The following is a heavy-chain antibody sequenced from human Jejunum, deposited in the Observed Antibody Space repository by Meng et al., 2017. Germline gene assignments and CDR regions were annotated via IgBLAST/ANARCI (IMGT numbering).Heavy chain of an antibody. CDR2: IKPDSGAT. V-gene: IGHV1-2*02. J-gene: IGHJ4*02. D-gene: IGHD1-26*01. CDR1: GYTFTDYY. CDR3: ARELISYAFDY. Sequence: QVQLVQSGAEVKEPGASVKVSCKASGYTFTDYYMHWVRQAPGQGLEWMGWIKPDSGATNYAPKFQGRVTMTRDTSITTAYMELYRLTSDDSAVYYCARELISYAFDYWGQGSLVTVSS.